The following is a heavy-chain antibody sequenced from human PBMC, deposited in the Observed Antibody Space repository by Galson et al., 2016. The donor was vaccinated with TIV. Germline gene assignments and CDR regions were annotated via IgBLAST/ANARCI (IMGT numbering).Heavy chain of an antibody. D-gene: IGHD3-10*01. CDR2: SRSNTDGGTT. V-gene: IGHV3-15*01. CDR1: GFTFSNAR. Sequence: SLRLSCAASGFTFSNARMNWFRQAPGKGLEWVGRSRSNTDGGTTEYAAPVKGRFIVSRDDSRNTLFLDMNSLKTDDTALYPCATEYYLASGTDPLVGYKSMDVWGQGTTVTVSS. CDR3: ATEYYLASGTDPLVGYKSMDV. J-gene: IGHJ6*02.